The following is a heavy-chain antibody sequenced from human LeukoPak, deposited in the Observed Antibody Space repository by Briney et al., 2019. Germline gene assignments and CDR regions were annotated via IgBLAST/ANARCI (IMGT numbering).Heavy chain of an antibody. Sequence: GGSLRLSCAASGFTVSSNYMSWVRQAPGKGLEWVSVIYSGGSTYYADSVKGRFTISRDNSKNTLYLQMNSLRAEDTAVYYCARYCGGACYSGPVFDYWGQGTLATVSS. CDR3: ARYCGGACYSGPVFDY. V-gene: IGHV3-53*01. J-gene: IGHJ4*02. D-gene: IGHD2-21*02. CDR2: IYSGGST. CDR1: GFTVSSNY.